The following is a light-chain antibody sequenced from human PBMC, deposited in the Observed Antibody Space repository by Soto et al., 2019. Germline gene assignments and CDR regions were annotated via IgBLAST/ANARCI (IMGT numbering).Light chain of an antibody. CDR3: NSRDSSGNPYV. V-gene: IGLV3-19*01. CDR2: GKN. Sequence: SSELTQDPAVSVALGQTVRITCQGDSLRSYYASWYQQKPGQAPVLVIYGKNNRPSGIPDRFSGSSSGNTASLTITGAQAEDEADYYCNSRDSSGNPYVFGTGTKLTVL. J-gene: IGLJ1*01. CDR1: SLRSYY.